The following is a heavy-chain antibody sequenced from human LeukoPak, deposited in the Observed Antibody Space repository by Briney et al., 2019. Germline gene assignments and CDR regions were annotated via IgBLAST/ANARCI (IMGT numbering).Heavy chain of an antibody. V-gene: IGHV3-21*01. CDR2: ISSSSSNI. CDR3: VRAVEYYYDSSGYAVDY. J-gene: IGHJ4*02. D-gene: IGHD3-22*01. Sequence: GGSLRLSCAASGFTFARYSMDWVRQAPGKGLEWVSSISSSSSNIYYADSVTGRFTISRDNAKNSLYLQMNSLRAEDTAVYYCVRAVEYYYDSSGYAVDYWGQGTLVTVSS. CDR1: GFTFARYS.